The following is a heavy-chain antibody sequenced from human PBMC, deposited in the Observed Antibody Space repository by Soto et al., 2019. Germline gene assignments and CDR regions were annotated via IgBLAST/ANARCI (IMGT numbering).Heavy chain of an antibody. Sequence: EVQLLESGGGLVQPGGSLRLSCAASGFTFSSYAMSWVRQAPGKGLEWVSAISGSGGSTYYADSVKGRFTISRDNSKNTLYLQMNSLRAEDTAVYYCSKDSLKNVYGDSLDYWGQGTLVTVSS. CDR1: GFTFSSYA. V-gene: IGHV3-23*01. J-gene: IGHJ4*02. D-gene: IGHD4-17*01. CDR2: ISGSGGST. CDR3: SKDSLKNVYGDSLDY.